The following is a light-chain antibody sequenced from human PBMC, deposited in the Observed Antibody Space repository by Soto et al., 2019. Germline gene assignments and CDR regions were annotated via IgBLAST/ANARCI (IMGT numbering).Light chain of an antibody. CDR2: DAS. Sequence: EIVMTQSTATLSVSAGERVTISCRASQNIRSSLAWYQQRPAQAPRLLIYDASTRATGIPPRFSGGGSATEFTATISSLQSQDFAIYYCQQYDIWPPYTFGQGTKVDIK. J-gene: IGKJ2*01. CDR1: QNIRSS. V-gene: IGKV3-15*01. CDR3: QQYDIWPPYT.